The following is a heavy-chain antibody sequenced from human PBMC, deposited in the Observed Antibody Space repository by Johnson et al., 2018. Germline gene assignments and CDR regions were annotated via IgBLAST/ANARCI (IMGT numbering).Heavy chain of an antibody. V-gene: IGHV3-74*01. CDR1: GFTFSNCW. CDR2: IDGEGRNI. J-gene: IGHJ6*02. Sequence: EVQLLESGGGLVQAGESRRLSCVGSGFTFSNCWMHWVRQVPGKGLVWVSQIDGEGRNILYAESVKGRFTISRDNAKNTLFLQMNSLTPEDTAVYYCARFGAMEWIPKYYYYGMDVWGQGTTVTVSS. CDR3: ARFGAMEWIPKYYYYGMDV. D-gene: IGHD3-3*01.